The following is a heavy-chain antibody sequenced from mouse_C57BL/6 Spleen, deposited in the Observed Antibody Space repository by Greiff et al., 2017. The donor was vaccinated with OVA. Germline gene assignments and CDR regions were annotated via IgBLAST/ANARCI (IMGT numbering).Heavy chain of an antibody. V-gene: IGHV1-80*01. CDR2: IYPGDGDT. Sequence: VQLQQSGAELVKPGASVKISCNASGYAFSSYWMNWVKQRPGKGLEWIGQIYPGDGDTNYNGKFKGKATLTADKSSSTAYMQLSSLTSEDSAVYFCARYYYGSSSFDYWGQGTTLTVSS. CDR1: GYAFSSYW. J-gene: IGHJ2*01. CDR3: ARYYYGSSSFDY. D-gene: IGHD1-1*01.